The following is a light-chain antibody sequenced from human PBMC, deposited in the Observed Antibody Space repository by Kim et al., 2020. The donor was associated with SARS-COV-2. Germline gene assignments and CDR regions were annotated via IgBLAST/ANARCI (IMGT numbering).Light chain of an antibody. CDR3: QQRSNWPLT. V-gene: IGKV3-11*01. CDR2: DAS. CDR1: QSVSRS. Sequence: LSPGERATLSCRASQSVSRSFAWYQQQPGQAPRLLIYDASKRATGIPARFSGSGSGTDFTLTISSLEPEDFAVYYCQQRSNWPLTFGGGTKVDI. J-gene: IGKJ4*01.